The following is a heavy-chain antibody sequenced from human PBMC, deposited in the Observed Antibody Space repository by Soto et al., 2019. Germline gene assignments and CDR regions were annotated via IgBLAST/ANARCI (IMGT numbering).Heavy chain of an antibody. V-gene: IGHV1-69*12. D-gene: IGHD2-21*01. CDR1: GGTFSSYA. CDR3: AGESGYCGGDCYYGMDV. CDR2: IIPIFGTA. Sequence: QVQLVQSGAEVKKPGSSVKVSCKASGGTFSSYAISWVRQAPGQGLEWMGGIIPIFGTANYAQKFQGRVTITAXVAXSXDYMELSSLRSEDTAVYYCAGESGYCGGDCYYGMDVWGQGTTVTVSS. J-gene: IGHJ6*02.